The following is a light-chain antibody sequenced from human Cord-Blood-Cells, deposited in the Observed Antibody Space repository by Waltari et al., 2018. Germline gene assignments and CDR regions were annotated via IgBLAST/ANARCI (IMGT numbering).Light chain of an antibody. CDR2: KAS. V-gene: IGKV1-5*03. CDR1: QSISSW. Sequence: DIQMTQSPSTLSASVGDRVTITCRASQSISSWLAWYQQKPGKAPKLLIYKASSLESWVPSRVSGSGSGTEFTLTISSLQPDDFATYYCQQYNSYSLTVGGGTKVEIK. J-gene: IGKJ4*01. CDR3: QQYNSYSLT.